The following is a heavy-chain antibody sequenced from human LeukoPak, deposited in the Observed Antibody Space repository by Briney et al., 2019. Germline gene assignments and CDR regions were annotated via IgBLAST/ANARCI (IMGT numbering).Heavy chain of an antibody. J-gene: IGHJ4*02. V-gene: IGHV4-38-2*02. Sequence: SETLSLTCTVSGYSISSGYYWGWIRQPPGKGLEWIGSIYHSGSTYYNPSLKSRVTISVDTSKNQFSLKLSSVTAADTAVYYCARDVRYYYDSSGGGFDYWGQGTLVTVSS. CDR1: GYSISSGYY. D-gene: IGHD3-22*01. CDR3: ARDVRYYYDSSGGGFDY. CDR2: IYHSGST.